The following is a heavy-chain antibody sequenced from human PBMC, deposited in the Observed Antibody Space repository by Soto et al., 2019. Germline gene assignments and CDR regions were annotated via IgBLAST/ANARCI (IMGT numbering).Heavy chain of an antibody. J-gene: IGHJ4*02. V-gene: IGHV3-48*02. CDR3: ARDATDYQLLSVCYFDY. CDR2: ISSSSSTI. Sequence: EVQLVESGGGLVQPGGSLRLSCAASGFTFSSYSMNWVRQAPGKGLEWVSYISSSSSTIYYADSVKGRFTISRDNAKNSLYLQMNSLRDDDTAVYYCARDATDYQLLSVCYFDYWGQGTLVTVSS. D-gene: IGHD2-2*01. CDR1: GFTFSSYS.